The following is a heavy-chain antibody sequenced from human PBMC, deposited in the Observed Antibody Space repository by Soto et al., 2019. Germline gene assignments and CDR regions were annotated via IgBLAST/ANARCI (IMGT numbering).Heavy chain of an antibody. CDR1: GFTFSSYA. Sequence: GSLRLSCAASGFTFSSYAMSWVRQAPGKGLEWVSAISGSGGSTYYADSVKGRFTISRDNSKNTLYLQMNSLRAEDTAVYYCAKDWGIVDYYYMDVWGKGTTVTVSS. J-gene: IGHJ6*03. CDR3: AKDWGIVDYYYMDV. D-gene: IGHD2-21*01. V-gene: IGHV3-23*01. CDR2: ISGSGGST.